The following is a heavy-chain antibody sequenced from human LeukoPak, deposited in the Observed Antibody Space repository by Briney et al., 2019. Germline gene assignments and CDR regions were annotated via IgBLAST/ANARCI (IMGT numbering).Heavy chain of an antibody. Sequence: PSETLSLTCTVSGGSISSYYWSWIRQPPGKGLEWIGYIYYSGSTNYNPSLKSRVTISVDTSKNQFSLKLSSVTAADTAVYYCARYTHRYYDILTGYYARYYFDYWGQGTLVTVSS. D-gene: IGHD3-9*01. CDR1: GGSISSYY. V-gene: IGHV4-59*01. J-gene: IGHJ4*02. CDR3: ARYTHRYYDILTGYYARYYFDY. CDR2: IYYSGST.